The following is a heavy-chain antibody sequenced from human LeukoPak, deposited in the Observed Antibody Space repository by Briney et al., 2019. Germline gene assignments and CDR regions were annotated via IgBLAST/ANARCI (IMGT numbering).Heavy chain of an antibody. D-gene: IGHD6-13*01. Sequence: PGGPLTLSCAVSGFPFSVYAVLGVRQAPGKGLEWVADIWYCGSTTYYGDSEKGRFTISRDNSKNTLFLEMNSLRVEDTAIYYCARALYSGRLYGMDLWGQGTTVTVSS. CDR3: ARALYSGRLYGMDL. CDR1: GFPFSVYA. CDR2: IWYCGSTT. V-gene: IGHV3-33*08. J-gene: IGHJ6*02.